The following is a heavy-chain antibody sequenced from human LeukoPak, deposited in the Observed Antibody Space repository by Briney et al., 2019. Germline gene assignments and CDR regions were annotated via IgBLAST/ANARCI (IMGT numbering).Heavy chain of an antibody. CDR2: INPNSGGT. Sequence: ASVKVSCKVSGYTFTGYYMHGVRQAPGQGLEWMGWINPNSGGTNYAQKFQGWVTMTRDTSISTAYMELSRLRSDDTAVYYCARGPYYYDSSGFGAFDIWGQGTMVTVSS. D-gene: IGHD3-22*01. CDR1: GYTFTGYY. CDR3: ARGPYYYDSSGFGAFDI. J-gene: IGHJ3*02. V-gene: IGHV1-2*04.